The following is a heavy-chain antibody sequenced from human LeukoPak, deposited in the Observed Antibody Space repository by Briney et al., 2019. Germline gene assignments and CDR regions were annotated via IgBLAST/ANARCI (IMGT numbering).Heavy chain of an antibody. CDR3: ARGRYSGSYYY. CDR2: INHSGST. CDR1: GGSFSGCY. V-gene: IGHV4-34*01. Sequence: SETLSLTCAVYGGSFSGCYWSWIRQPPGKGLEWIGEINHSGSTNYNPSLKSRVTISVDTSKNQFSLKLSSVTAADTAVYYCARGRYSGSYYYWGQGTLVTVSS. J-gene: IGHJ4*02. D-gene: IGHD1-26*01.